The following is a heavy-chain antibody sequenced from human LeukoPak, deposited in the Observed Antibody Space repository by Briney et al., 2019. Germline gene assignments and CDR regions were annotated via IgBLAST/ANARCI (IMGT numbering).Heavy chain of an antibody. CDR3: AHRQVAGQFDY. CDR2: IYWDDDK. V-gene: IGHV2-5*02. J-gene: IGHJ4*02. CDR1: GFSLSTSGVG. Sequence: SGPTLVKPSQTLTLTCTFSGFSLSTSGVGVGWIRQPPVKALEWLALIYWDDDKRYSPSLKSRLTITKDTSKNQVVLTMTNMDPVDTATYYCAHRQVAGQFDYWGQGTLVTVSS. D-gene: IGHD6-19*01.